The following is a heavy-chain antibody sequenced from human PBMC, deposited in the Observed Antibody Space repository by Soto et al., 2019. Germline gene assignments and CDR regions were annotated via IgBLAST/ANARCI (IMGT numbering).Heavy chain of an antibody. CDR2: IYHSGST. Sequence: SETLSLTCAVSSGSMSSSNWWSWVRQPPGKGLEWIGEIYHSGSTNYNPSLKSRVTISVDKSKNQFSLKLSSVTAADTAVYYCARCIAAAGDYYYYYMDVWGKGTTVTVS. D-gene: IGHD6-13*01. V-gene: IGHV4-4*02. J-gene: IGHJ6*03. CDR1: SGSMSSSNW. CDR3: ARCIAAAGDYYYYYMDV.